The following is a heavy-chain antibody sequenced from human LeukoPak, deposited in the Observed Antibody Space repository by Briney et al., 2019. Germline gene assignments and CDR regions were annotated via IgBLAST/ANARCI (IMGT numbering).Heavy chain of an antibody. D-gene: IGHD5-18*01. V-gene: IGHV4-61*02. CDR2: IYTSRST. J-gene: IGHJ4*02. Sequence: SETLSLTCTVSGGSISSGSYYWSWIRQPAGKGLEWIGRIYTSRSTNYNPSLKSRVTISVDTSKNQFSLKLSSVTAADTAVYYCARTGGYSYGYNPFDYWGQGTLVTVSS. CDR3: ARTGGYSYGYNPFDY. CDR1: GGSISSGSYY.